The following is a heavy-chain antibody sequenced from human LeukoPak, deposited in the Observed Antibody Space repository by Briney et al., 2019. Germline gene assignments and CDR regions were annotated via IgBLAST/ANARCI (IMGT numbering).Heavy chain of an antibody. CDR2: ISYSGST. Sequence: SETLSLTCTVSGGSISSYYWGWIRQSPGKRLEWIGYISYSGSTNYNPSLKSRVSMSLDTSKNQFSLKLSSVTAADTAVYYCASGGYCSSTSCYPNWFDPWGQGTLVTVSS. CDR1: GGSISSYY. J-gene: IGHJ5*02. CDR3: ASGGYCSSTSCYPNWFDP. V-gene: IGHV4-59*01. D-gene: IGHD2-2*01.